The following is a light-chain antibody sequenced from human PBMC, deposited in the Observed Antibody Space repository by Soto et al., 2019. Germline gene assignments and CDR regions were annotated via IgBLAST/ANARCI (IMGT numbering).Light chain of an antibody. J-gene: IGLJ1*01. CDR3: AAWDNSLTGYV. CDR2: RDS. V-gene: IGLV1-47*01. CDR1: SSNIGSNY. Sequence: QSVLTQPPSASATPGQRVTISCSGSSSNIGSNYVYWYQQVPGTAPKLLIYRDSQRPSGVPDRFSDSKSGTSASLATSGLRSEDEADYFCAAWDNSLTGYVFGTGTKVTVL.